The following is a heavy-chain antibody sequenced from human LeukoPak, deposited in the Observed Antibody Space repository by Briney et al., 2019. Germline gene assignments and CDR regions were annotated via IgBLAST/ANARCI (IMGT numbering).Heavy chain of an antibody. Sequence: GGSLSLSCAPSGFNYSDCSMHWARLAPGKALVWVAFIRYDGIDKSYAPSVKGRFTVSRDNSKNTLFLQMNSLRTEDTAVYYCAKEPGSTGAYDTWGQGTLVTVSS. CDR3: AKEPGSTGAYDT. J-gene: IGHJ4*02. CDR2: IRYDGIDK. D-gene: IGHD5-12*01. CDR1: GFNYSDCS. V-gene: IGHV3-30*02.